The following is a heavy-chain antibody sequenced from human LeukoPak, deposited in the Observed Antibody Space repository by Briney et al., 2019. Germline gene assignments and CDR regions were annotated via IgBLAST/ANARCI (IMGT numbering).Heavy chain of an antibody. CDR1: RLTLSSYG. CDR3: AKDPGRYCSSTSCYTGDSGGIDY. Sequence: PGGSLRLSCAVSRLTLSSYGMHWVPQAPGKGLEWVGFIRYDGSNKYHAESAKGRFTIPRENSNNALYLQMSSLRAEATAVYYCAKDPGRYCSSTSCYTGDSGGIDYWGQGTLVTVSS. D-gene: IGHD2-2*02. V-gene: IGHV3-30*02. CDR2: IRYDGSNK. J-gene: IGHJ4*02.